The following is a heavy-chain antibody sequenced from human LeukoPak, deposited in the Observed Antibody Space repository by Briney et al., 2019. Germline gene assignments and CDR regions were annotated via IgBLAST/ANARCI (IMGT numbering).Heavy chain of an antibody. D-gene: IGHD4-23*01. CDR3: ARGRPHGNDY. CDR1: GFTFSGYW. Sequence: GGSLRLSCAASGFTFSGYWMNWVRQVPGNGLVWVSRIASDGNNRDYADSVKGRFTISRDNAKNTLYLQMNSLRVEDTAVYYCARGRPHGNDYWGQGTLVTVSS. CDR2: IASDGNNR. V-gene: IGHV3-74*01. J-gene: IGHJ4*02.